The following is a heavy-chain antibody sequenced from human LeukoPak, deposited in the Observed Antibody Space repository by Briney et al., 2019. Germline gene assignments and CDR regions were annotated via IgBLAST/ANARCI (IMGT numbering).Heavy chain of an antibody. CDR2: IKQDGSEK. CDR3: ARDPGDSSGWYDYFDY. D-gene: IGHD6-19*01. Sequence: PGGSLRLSCAASGFTFSSYWMSWVRQAPGKGLEWVANIKQDGSEKYYVDSVKGRFTISRDNAKNSLYLQMNSLRAEDTAVYYCARDPGDSSGWYDYFDYWGQGTLVTVSS. CDR1: GFTFSSYW. V-gene: IGHV3-7*01. J-gene: IGHJ4*02.